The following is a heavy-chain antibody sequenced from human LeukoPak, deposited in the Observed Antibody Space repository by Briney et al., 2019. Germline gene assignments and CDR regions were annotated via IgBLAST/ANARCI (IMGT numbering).Heavy chain of an antibody. CDR1: GFTFSNAW. J-gene: IGHJ5*02. CDR2: IKSKTDGGTT. CDR3: VVRCSSTTCQWFDP. D-gene: IGHD2-2*01. V-gene: IGHV3-15*01. Sequence: GGSLRLSCAASGFTFSNAWMSWVRQAPGKGLEWVGRIKSKTDGGTTDYAAPVKGRFTISRDDSKNTLYLQMNSLRAEDTAIYYCVVRCSSTTCQWFDPWGQGTLVTVSS.